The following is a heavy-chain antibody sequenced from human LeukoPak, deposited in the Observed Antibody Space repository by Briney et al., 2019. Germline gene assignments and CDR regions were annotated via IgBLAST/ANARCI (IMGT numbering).Heavy chain of an antibody. CDR1: GFTFSSYA. J-gene: IGHJ6*03. D-gene: IGHD3-10*01. V-gene: IGHV3-23*01. CDR3: AKDDYYGSGYMDV. Sequence: GRSLRLSCAASGFTFSSYAMSWVRQAPGKGLESVSAISGSGGSTYYADSVKGRFTISRDNSKNTLYLQMNSLRAEDTAVYYCAKDDYYGSGYMDVWGKGTTVTVSS. CDR2: ISGSGGST.